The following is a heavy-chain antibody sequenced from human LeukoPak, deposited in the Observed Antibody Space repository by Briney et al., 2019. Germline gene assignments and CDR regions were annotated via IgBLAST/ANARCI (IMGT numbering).Heavy chain of an antibody. CDR3: ARDNSVRDEAWWFNP. D-gene: IGHD5-24*01. Sequence: ASVKVSCRASGGTFSSYAISWVRQAPGQGLEWMGGIIPIFGTTNYAQKFQGRVTLTRDMSTSTDYLELSSLRSEDTAVYYCARDNSVRDEAWWFNPWGQGTLVTVSS. J-gene: IGHJ5*02. CDR1: GGTFSSYA. CDR2: IIPIFGTT. V-gene: IGHV1-69*05.